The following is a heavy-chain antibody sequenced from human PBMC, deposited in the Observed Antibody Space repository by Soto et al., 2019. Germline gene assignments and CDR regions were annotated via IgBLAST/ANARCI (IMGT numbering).Heavy chain of an antibody. CDR3: ARDYGDGSNYYYYYMDV. CDR2: ISSSSSYI. D-gene: IGHD4-17*01. CDR1: GFTFSSYS. V-gene: IGHV3-21*01. Sequence: EVQLVESGGGLVKPGGSLRLSCAASGFTFSSYSMNWVRQAPGKGLEWVSSISSSSSYIYYADSVKGRFTISRDNAKNSLYLQMNSLRAEDTAVYYCARDYGDGSNYYYYYMDVWGKGTTVTVSS. J-gene: IGHJ6*03.